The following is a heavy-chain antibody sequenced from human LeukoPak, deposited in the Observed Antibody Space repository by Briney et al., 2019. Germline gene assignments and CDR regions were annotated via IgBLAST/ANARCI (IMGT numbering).Heavy chain of an antibody. J-gene: IGHJ4*02. CDR3: ARSQDEYVWGSYLDY. D-gene: IGHD3-16*02. Sequence: GASVKVSCKASGGTFSSYAISWVRQAPGQGLEWMGGIIPIFGTANYAQKFQGRVTITADKSTSTAYMELSSLRSEDTAVYYCARSQDEYVWGSYLDYWGQGTLVTVSS. CDR1: GGTFSSYA. CDR2: IIPIFGTA. V-gene: IGHV1-69*06.